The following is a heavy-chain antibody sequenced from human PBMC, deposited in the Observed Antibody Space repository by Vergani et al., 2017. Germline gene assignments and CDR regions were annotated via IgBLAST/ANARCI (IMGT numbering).Heavy chain of an antibody. CDR1: GGSISSGSYY. D-gene: IGHD3-22*01. V-gene: IGHV4-61*02. J-gene: IGHJ5*02. CDR3: ARSLDSSLGPFDP. Sequence: QVQLPESGPGLVKPSQTLSLTCTVSGGSISSGSYYWSWIRQPAGKGLEWIGRIYTSGSTNYNPSLKSRVTISVDTSKNQFSLKLSSVTAADTAVYYCARSLDSSLGPFDPWGQGTLVTVSS. CDR2: IYTSGST.